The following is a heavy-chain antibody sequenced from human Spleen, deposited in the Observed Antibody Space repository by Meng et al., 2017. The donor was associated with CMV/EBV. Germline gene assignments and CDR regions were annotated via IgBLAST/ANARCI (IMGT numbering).Heavy chain of an antibody. D-gene: IGHD5-24*01. CDR3: AKGDGYNLGD. CDR2: IWYDGSRK. J-gene: IGHJ4*02. V-gene: IGHV3-33*06. CDR1: CFTLITYV. Sequence: LVWSASCFTLITYVMHWVRQAPGKGLEWVAVIWYDGSRKYYADSVKGRFTISRDNSKNTLYLEMNALRAEDTAVYYCAKGDGYNLGDWGQGTLVTVSS.